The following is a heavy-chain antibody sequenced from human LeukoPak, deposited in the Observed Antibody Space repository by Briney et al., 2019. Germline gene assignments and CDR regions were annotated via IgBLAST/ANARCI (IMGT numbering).Heavy chain of an antibody. J-gene: IGHJ3*02. CDR3: ARAVTTLGAFDI. D-gene: IGHD4-17*01. CDR1: GFTFSSYW. CDR2: INSDGSST. Sequence: GGSLRLSCAASGFTFSSYWMHWVRQAPGKGLVWVSRINSDGSSTSYADSVKGRFTTSRDNAKNTLYLQMNSLRAEDTAVYYCARAVTTLGAFDIWGQGTMVTVPS. V-gene: IGHV3-74*01.